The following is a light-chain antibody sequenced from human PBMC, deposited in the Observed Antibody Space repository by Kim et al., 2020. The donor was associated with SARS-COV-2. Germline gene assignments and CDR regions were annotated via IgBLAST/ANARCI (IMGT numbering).Light chain of an antibody. CDR3: ASWDDSLSGVF. CDR2: DTN. J-gene: IGLJ2*01. Sequence: GHRVTFSCSGSTSVIGTNSVDWYQQRPGTAPKLLIYDTNQRPSGVPDRFAGSKSGTSASLAISGLRSEDEFDYYCASWDDSLSGVFFGGGTQLTVL. CDR1: TSVIGTNS. V-gene: IGLV1-47*01.